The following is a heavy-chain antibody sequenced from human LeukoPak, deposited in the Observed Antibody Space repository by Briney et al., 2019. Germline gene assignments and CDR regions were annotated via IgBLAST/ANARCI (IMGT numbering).Heavy chain of an antibody. V-gene: IGHV1-69*13. CDR2: IIPIFGTA. D-gene: IGHD3-10*01. Sequence: SVKVSCKASGGTFSSYAISWVRQAPGQGLEWMGGIIPIFGTANYAQKFQGRVTITADESTSTAYMELSSLRSEDTAVYYCARWDFYGSGSYLSGSGGWGQGTLVTVSS. CDR1: GGTFSSYA. CDR3: ARWDFYGSGSYLSGSGG. J-gene: IGHJ4*02.